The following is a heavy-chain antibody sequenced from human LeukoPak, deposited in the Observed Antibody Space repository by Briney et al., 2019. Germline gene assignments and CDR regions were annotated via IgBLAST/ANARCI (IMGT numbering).Heavy chain of an antibody. D-gene: IGHD1-26*01. J-gene: IGHJ4*02. CDR3: AKDPQMRVGPTR. CDR2: ISGSGGST. CDR1: GFTFSSYA. V-gene: IGHV3-23*01. Sequence: PGGSLRLSCAASGFTFSSYAMSWVRQAPGKGLEWVSGISGSGGSTYYADSVKGRFTISRDNSKNTLYLQMNSLRAEDTAVYYCAKDPQMRVGPTRGGQGTLVTVSS.